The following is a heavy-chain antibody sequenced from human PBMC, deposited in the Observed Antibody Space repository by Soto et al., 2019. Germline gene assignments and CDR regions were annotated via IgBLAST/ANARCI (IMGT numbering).Heavy chain of an antibody. Sequence: SETLSLTCTVSGGSISSSSYYWGWIRQPPGKGLEWIGSIYYSGSTYYNPSLKSRVTISVDTSKNQFSLKLSSVTAADTAVYYCARRKTNQSKYRNDNYYYMDVWGKGTTVTVSS. V-gene: IGHV4-39*01. J-gene: IGHJ6*03. CDR3: ARRKTNQSKYRNDNYYYMDV. CDR1: GGSISSSSYY. CDR2: IYYSGST. D-gene: IGHD3-16*02.